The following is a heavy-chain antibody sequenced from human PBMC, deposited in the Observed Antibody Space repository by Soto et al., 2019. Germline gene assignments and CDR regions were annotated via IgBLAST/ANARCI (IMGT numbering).Heavy chain of an antibody. D-gene: IGHD3-22*01. CDR1: GFTFSGSA. CDR2: IRSKANGYAT. J-gene: IGHJ3*02. CDR3: TRHVIDYYDSSGYYGADDAFDI. V-gene: IGHV3-73*01. Sequence: GGSLRLSCAASGFTFSGSAMHWVRQASGKGLEWVGRIRSKANGYATAYAASVKGRFTISRDDSKNTAYLQMNSLKTEDTAVYYCTRHVIDYYDSSGYYGADDAFDIWGQGTMVTVSS.